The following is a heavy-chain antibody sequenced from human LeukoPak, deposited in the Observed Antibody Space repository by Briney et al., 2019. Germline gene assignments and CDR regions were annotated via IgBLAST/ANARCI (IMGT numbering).Heavy chain of an antibody. V-gene: IGHV1-69*04. Sequence: SSVKVSCKASGGTFSSYAISWVRQAPGQGLEWMGRIIPILGIANYAQKFQGRVTITADKSTSTAYMELSSLRSEDTAVYYCARERGKDIAAAGTSEGWFDPWGQGTLVTVSS. CDR2: IIPILGIA. CDR1: GGTFSSYA. J-gene: IGHJ5*02. D-gene: IGHD6-13*01. CDR3: ARERGKDIAAAGTSEGWFDP.